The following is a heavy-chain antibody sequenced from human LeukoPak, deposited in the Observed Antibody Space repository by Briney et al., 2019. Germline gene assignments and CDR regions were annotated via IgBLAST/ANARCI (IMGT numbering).Heavy chain of an antibody. CDR2: IHYSGST. Sequence: PSETLSLTCSVSGGSTSTSTSYWGWIRQPPGKGLEWIGSIHYSGSTYKNPSLKSRVTISMDTSKIQFSLKVTSLTAADSAVYYCARESSSSRYFMDVWGRGTKVTVSS. D-gene: IGHD6-6*01. CDR1: GGSTSTSTSY. V-gene: IGHV4-39*07. CDR3: ARESSSSRYFMDV. J-gene: IGHJ6*03.